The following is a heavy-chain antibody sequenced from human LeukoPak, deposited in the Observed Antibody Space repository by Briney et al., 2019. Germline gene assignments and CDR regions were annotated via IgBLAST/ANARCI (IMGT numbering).Heavy chain of an antibody. V-gene: IGHV1-46*01. D-gene: IGHD2-15*01. CDR3: ARSGDSYCSGGSCSYYYYMDV. CDR2: INPSGGST. Sequence: ASVKVSCKASGYTFTSYYMHWVRQAPGQGLERMGIINPSGGSTSYAQKFQGRVTMTRDTSTSTVYMELSSLRSEDTAVYYCARSGDSYCSGGSCSYYYYMDVWGKGTTVTVSS. CDR1: GYTFTSYY. J-gene: IGHJ6*03.